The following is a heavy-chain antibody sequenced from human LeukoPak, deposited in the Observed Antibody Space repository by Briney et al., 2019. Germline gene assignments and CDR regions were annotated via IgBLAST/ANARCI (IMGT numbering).Heavy chain of an antibody. CDR1: GLTFSNYW. CDR3: ARDQGSMIVVRTTTWYFDL. J-gene: IGHJ2*01. D-gene: IGHD3-22*01. V-gene: IGHV3-7*01. CDR2: INQDGCVM. Sequence: GGSLRLSCAASGLTFSNYWMRWVRQAPGKGLEWVANINQDGCVMYYVASLNGRFTISRDNAKNSLYLQINSLRADHTAVYYCARDQGSMIVVRTTTWYFDLWGRGTLVTVSS.